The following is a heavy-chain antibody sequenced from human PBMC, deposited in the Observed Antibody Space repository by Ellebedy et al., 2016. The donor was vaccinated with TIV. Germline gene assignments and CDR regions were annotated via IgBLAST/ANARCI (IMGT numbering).Heavy chain of an antibody. CDR3: ARGSQGGELSTRWGMDV. J-gene: IGHJ6*02. V-gene: IGHV1-46*01. CDR1: GYTFTSYY. D-gene: IGHD3-10*01. CDR2: IDPSGGST. Sequence: ASVKVSCKTSGYTFTSYYMHWVRQAPGQGLEWMGIIDPSGGSTSYAQKFQGRVTMTRDTSTSTVYMELSSLRSEDTAVYYCARGSQGGELSTRWGMDVWGQGTTVTVSS.